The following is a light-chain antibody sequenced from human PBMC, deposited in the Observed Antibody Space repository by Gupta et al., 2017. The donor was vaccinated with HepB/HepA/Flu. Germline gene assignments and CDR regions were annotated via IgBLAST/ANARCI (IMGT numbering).Light chain of an antibody. Sequence: DIQLTQSPSPLSAFIGDTVTITCRASRFIKTSLNWYQQRPGKAPKLLIYAASSLQSGVPSKFRGDGSGTTFTLTISDLQPEDFATYYCQQSYTAPGSFGQGTNVEIK. CDR2: AAS. CDR1: RFIKTS. J-gene: IGKJ2*04. V-gene: IGKV1-39*01. CDR3: QQSYTAPGS.